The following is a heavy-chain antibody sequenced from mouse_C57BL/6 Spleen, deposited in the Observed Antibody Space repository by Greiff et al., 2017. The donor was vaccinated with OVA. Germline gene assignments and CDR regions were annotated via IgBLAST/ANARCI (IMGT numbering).Heavy chain of an antibody. CDR2: IYWDDDK. D-gene: IGHD1-1*01. J-gene: IGHJ2*01. V-gene: IGHV8-12*01. CDR1: GFSLSTSGMG. Sequence: ESGPGILQSSQTLSLTCSFSGFSLSTSGMGVSWIRQPSGKGLEWLAHIYWDDDKRYNPSLKSRLTISKDTSRNQVFLKITSVDTADTATYYFARNNYGSSYDLGFDNWGQGTTLTVSS. CDR3: ARNNYGSSYDLGFDN.